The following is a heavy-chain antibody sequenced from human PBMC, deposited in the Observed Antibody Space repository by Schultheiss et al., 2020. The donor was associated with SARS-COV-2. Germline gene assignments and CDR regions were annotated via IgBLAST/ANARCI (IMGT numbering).Heavy chain of an antibody. CDR2: ISYDGSNK. CDR1: GFIFSTYA. D-gene: IGHD1-1*01. J-gene: IGHJ5*02. Sequence: GGSLRLSCAASGFIFSTYAVHWVRQAPGKGLEWVAVISYDGSNKYYADSVKGRFTISRDNSKSTLYLQMNSLRSDDTAVYYCARGTTGTTNWFDPWGQGTLVTVSS. V-gene: IGHV3-30-3*01. CDR3: ARGTTGTTNWFDP.